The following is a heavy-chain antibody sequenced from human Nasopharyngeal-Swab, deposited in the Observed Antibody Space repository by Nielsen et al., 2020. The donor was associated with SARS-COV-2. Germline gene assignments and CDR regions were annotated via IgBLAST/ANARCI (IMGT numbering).Heavy chain of an antibody. CDR3: AGNMVLDV. CDR1: GFTLDDYA. V-gene: IGHV3-9*01. Sequence: SLKISCAASGFTLDDYAMHWVRQAPGKGLEWVSGISWNSGSIGYADSVKGRFTISRDNAKNSLYLQMNSLRAEDTALYYCAGNMVLDVWGQGTTVTVSS. D-gene: IGHD2-8*01. CDR2: ISWNSGSI. J-gene: IGHJ6*02.